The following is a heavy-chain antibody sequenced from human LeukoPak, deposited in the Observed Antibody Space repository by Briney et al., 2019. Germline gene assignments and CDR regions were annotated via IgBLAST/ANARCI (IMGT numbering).Heavy chain of an antibody. CDR1: GFSLSTSGGG. CDR3: PHRGPAHLWFGSFDY. D-gene: IGHD3-10*01. J-gene: IGHJ4*02. Sequence: SGPTLVNPTQTLTLTCTFSGFSLSTSGGGVGWIRQPPGKALEWLALIYWDDDKRYSPSLKSRLTITKDTSKTQVVLTMTNMDPVDTATYYCPHRGPAHLWFGSFDYWGQGTLVTVSS. CDR2: IYWDDDK. V-gene: IGHV2-5*02.